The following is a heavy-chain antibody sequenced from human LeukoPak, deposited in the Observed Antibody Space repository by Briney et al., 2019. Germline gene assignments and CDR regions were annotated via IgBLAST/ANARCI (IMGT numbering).Heavy chain of an antibody. V-gene: IGHV1-46*03. Sequence: ASVKVSCKASGYTFTSYYMHWVRQAPGQGLEWMGIINPSGGSTSYAQKFQGRVTMTRGTSTSTVYMELSSLRSEDTAVYYCARGGIVLMVYAYTDAFDIWGQGTMVTVSS. CDR1: GYTFTSYY. CDR2: INPSGGST. D-gene: IGHD2-8*01. CDR3: ARGGIVLMVYAYTDAFDI. J-gene: IGHJ3*02.